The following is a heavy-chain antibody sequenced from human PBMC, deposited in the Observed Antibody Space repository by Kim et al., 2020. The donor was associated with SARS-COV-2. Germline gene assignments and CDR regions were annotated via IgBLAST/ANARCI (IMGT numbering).Heavy chain of an antibody. Sequence: GTTRCNPSLGSRVTLSVDMSKNQFSLKLRSVTAADTAIYYCARRSAGIDWWGQGTPVTVPS. CDR2: GTT. J-gene: IGHJ4*02. V-gene: IGHV4-34*01. CDR3: ARRSAGIDW.